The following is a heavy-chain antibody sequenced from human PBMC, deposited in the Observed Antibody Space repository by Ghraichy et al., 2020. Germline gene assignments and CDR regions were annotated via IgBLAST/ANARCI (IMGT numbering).Heavy chain of an antibody. CDR3: ARDSSSGWGSHQADYYYDNGMDV. V-gene: IGHV3-21*01. J-gene: IGHJ6*02. CDR1: GFSFSTYT. D-gene: IGHD1-26*01. Sequence: GGSLRLSCAASGFSFSTYTMNWVRQAPGKGLEWVSSIVGSISHIFYADSVKGRFTISRDNAQNSLYLQINGLRAEDTAVYYCARDSSSGWGSHQADYYYDNGMDVWGQGTTVSVSS. CDR2: IVGSISHI.